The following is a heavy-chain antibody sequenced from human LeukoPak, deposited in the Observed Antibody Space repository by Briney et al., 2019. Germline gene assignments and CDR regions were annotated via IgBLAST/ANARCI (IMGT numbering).Heavy chain of an antibody. V-gene: IGHV3-30*18. J-gene: IGHJ4*02. CDR1: GFTFSSYG. Sequence: PGRSLRLSCAASGFTFSSYGMHWVRQAPGKGLEWVAVISYDGSNKYYADSVKGRFTISRDNSKNTLYLQMNSLRAEDTAVYYCAKPTVGATTYYFDYWGLGTLVTVSS. CDR3: AKPTVGATTYYFDY. CDR2: ISYDGSNK. D-gene: IGHD1-26*01.